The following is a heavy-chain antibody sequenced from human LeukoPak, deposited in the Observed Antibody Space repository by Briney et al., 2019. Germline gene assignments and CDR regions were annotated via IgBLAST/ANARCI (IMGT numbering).Heavy chain of an antibody. CDR1: GFTFSSYG. J-gene: IGHJ4*02. CDR2: ISSTDAGT. V-gene: IGHV3-23*01. Sequence: GGTLRLSCAASGFTFSSYGMSWVRQAPGKGLEWVSAISSTDAGTYHADSVRGRFTISRDSSKNTLYLQMNSLRAEDAAVYYCAKAPVTSCRGAYCYPFDYWGQGTLVTVSS. D-gene: IGHD2-21*01. CDR3: AKAPVTSCRGAYCYPFDY.